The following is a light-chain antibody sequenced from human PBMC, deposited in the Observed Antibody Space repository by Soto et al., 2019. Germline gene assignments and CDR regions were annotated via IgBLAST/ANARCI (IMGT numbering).Light chain of an antibody. CDR2: DAS. CDR3: QQRASWPYT. V-gene: IGKV3D-20*02. Sequence: EIVLTQSPGTLSLSPGERATLSCRASQSVSSSYLAWYQQKPGQAPRLLIHDASNRATGISARFSGSGSGTDFTLTIGSLEPEESALYYCQQRASWPYTSGQGTKVDIK. CDR1: QSVSSSY. J-gene: IGKJ2*01.